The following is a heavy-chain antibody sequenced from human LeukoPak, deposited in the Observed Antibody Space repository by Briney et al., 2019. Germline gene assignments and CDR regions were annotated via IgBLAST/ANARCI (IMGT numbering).Heavy chain of an antibody. CDR1: GYTFTSYD. CDR2: MNPNSGNT. V-gene: IGHV1-8*01. J-gene: IGHJ4*02. Sequence: GASVKVSCKASGYTFTSYDINWVRQATGHGLEWMGWMNPNSGNTGYAQKFQGRVTMTRNTSISTAYMELSSLRSEDTAVYYCARGRSVAYYGSSGYYEPCDYWGQGTLVTVCS. CDR3: ARGRSVAYYGSSGYYEPCDY. D-gene: IGHD3-22*01.